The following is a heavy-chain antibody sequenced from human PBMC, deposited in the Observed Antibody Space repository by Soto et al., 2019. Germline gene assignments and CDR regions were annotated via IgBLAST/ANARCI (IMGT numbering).Heavy chain of an antibody. D-gene: IGHD3-22*01. V-gene: IGHV4-39*01. J-gene: IGHJ4*02. CDR1: SGSIRSRNYC. CDR3: ASAYYYDSSGSYYPLPPPF. Sequence: PSETMSLSCTVASGSIRSRNYCWGWIRKPPGKGLEWIGSIYYTGNTYYNPSLKSRVTISVDTSKNQFSLKLSSVTAADTAVYYCASAYYYDSSGSYYPLPPPFWGQGTLVTVSS. CDR2: IYYTGNT.